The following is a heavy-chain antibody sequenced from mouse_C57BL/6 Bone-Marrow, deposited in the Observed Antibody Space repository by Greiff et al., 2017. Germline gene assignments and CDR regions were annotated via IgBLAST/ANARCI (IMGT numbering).Heavy chain of an antibody. CDR2: IYPGSGST. D-gene: IGHD1-1*01. J-gene: IGHJ2*01. CDR3: ARDITTVVTYDYDY. V-gene: IGHV1-55*01. CDR1: GYTFTSYW. Sequence: QVQLQQPGAELVKPGASVKMSCKASGYTFTSYWISWVKLRPGQGLEWIGDIYPGSGSTNYNAKVKCKATLTVDTSSSTAYMQLSSLTSEDSAVYYCARDITTVVTYDYDYWGQGTTLTVSS.